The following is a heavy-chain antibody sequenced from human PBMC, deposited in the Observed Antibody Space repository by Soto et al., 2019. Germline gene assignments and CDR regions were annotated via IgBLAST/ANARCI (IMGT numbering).Heavy chain of an antibody. J-gene: IGHJ4*02. Sequence: GASVKVSCKASGYTFTGYYMHWVRQAPGQGLEWMGIINPSGGSTSYAQKFQGRVTMTRDTSTSTVYMELSSLRSEDTAVYYCASTYYDSSGYPAMNPNFDYWGQGTLVTVSS. CDR3: ASTYYDSSGYPAMNPNFDY. CDR1: GYTFTGYY. V-gene: IGHV1-46*01. D-gene: IGHD3-22*01. CDR2: INPSGGST.